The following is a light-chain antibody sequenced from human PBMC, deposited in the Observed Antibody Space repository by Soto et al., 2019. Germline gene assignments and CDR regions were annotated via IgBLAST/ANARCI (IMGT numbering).Light chain of an antibody. J-gene: IGKJ4*01. CDR2: DAS. CDR3: QQRSSWPLT. V-gene: IGKV3-11*01. Sequence: EIVLTQSPATLSLSPGETATLSCRASQSVSSSLAWYQQKPGQTPRLLIYDASNRATGIPARFSGRGSGTDFTLTVSSLESEDFAVYYCQQRSSWPLTFGGGTKVEIK. CDR1: QSVSSS.